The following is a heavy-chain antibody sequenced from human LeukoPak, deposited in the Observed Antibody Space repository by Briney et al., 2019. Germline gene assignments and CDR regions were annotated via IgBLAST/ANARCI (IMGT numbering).Heavy chain of an antibody. CDR3: ASTYCSGGSCYSDGAFDI. CDR2: ISYDGSNK. CDR1: GFTFSSYG. J-gene: IGHJ3*02. V-gene: IGHV3-30*03. D-gene: IGHD2-15*01. Sequence: PGRSLRLSCAASGFTFSSYGMHWVRQAPGKGLEWVAVISYDGSNKYYADSVKGRFTISRDNSKNTLYLQMNSLRAEDTAVYYCASTYCSGGSCYSDGAFDIWGQGTMVTVSS.